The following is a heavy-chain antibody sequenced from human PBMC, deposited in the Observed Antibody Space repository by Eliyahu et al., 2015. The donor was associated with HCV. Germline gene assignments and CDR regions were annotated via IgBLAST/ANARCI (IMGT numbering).Heavy chain of an antibody. J-gene: IGHJ3*02. CDR1: GFTFSTFW. V-gene: IGHV3-7*01. CDR2: IKPEGTEK. CDR3: ARELPRTDAFDI. D-gene: IGHD1-26*01. Sequence: VQLVESGGGLVQPGGSLRLSCAASGFTFSTFWMSWVRQAPGKGLEWVAHIKPEGTEKYYVDSVKGRFTISRDNAKNSLFLQMNSLRAEDTAVYYCARELPRTDAFDIWGQGTMVTVSS.